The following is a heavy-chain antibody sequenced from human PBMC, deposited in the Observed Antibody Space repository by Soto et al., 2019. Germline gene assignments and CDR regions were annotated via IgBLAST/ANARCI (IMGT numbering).Heavy chain of an antibody. D-gene: IGHD6-6*01. CDR2: NYYSGIT. Sequence: QVQLQESGPGLVKPSQTLSLTCTVSGGSISSGGYYWTWIRQPPGKGLEWIGYNYYSGITYYNPSLKSRVTISLDTSKNQFSLKLSSVTAADTAVYYCARGESIAGLYYGMDVWGQGTTVTVSS. CDR3: ARGESIAGLYYGMDV. J-gene: IGHJ6*02. CDR1: GGSISSGGYY. V-gene: IGHV4-31*03.